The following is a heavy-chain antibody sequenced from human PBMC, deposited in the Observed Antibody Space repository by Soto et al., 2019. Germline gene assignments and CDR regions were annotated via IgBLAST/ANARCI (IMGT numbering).Heavy chain of an antibody. D-gene: IGHD3-22*01. V-gene: IGHV4-34*01. Sequence: SETLSLTCAVYGGSFSGYYWSWLRQPPGKGLEWIGEINHSGSTNYNPSLKSRVTISVDTSKSQFSLKLSSVTAADTAVYYCARGQYYDSSGYLVYWGQGTLVTVSS. CDR3: ARGQYYDSSGYLVY. J-gene: IGHJ4*02. CDR2: INHSGST. CDR1: GGSFSGYY.